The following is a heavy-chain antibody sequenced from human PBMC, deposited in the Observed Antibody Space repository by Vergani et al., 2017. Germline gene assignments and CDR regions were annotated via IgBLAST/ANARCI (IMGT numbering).Heavy chain of an antibody. J-gene: IGHJ6*02. V-gene: IGHV3-74*01. CDR1: GFTFSSYW. D-gene: IGHD3-16*02. Sequence: EVQLVESGGGLVQPGGSLRLSCAASGFTFSSYWMHWVRQAPGKGLVWVSRINSDGSSTSYADSVKGRFTISRDNAKNTLYLQMNSLRAEDTAVYYCAKYREDHYYYYGMDVWGQGTTVTVSS. CDR3: AKYREDHYYYYGMDV. CDR2: INSDGSST.